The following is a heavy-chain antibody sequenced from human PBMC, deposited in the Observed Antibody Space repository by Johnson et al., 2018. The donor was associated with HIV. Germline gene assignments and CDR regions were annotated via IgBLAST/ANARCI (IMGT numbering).Heavy chain of an antibody. V-gene: IGHV3-30-3*01. CDR1: GFTFSSYA. Sequence: QVQLVESGGGVVQPGRSLRLSCAASGFTFSSYAMHWVRQAPGKGLEWVAVISYDGSNKYYADSVKGRLTISRDNFKNTLYLQMNSRRAEDTAVYYCARARMVRGVRDAFDMWGQGTLVTVPA. D-gene: IGHD3-10*01. J-gene: IGHJ3*02. CDR2: ISYDGSNK. CDR3: ARARMVRGVRDAFDM.